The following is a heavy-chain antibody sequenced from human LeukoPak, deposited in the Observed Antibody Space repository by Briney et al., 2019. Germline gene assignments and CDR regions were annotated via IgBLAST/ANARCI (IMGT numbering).Heavy chain of an antibody. CDR2: ISPRGSLI. CDR3: ARDSDSSTWAFDY. Sequence: GGSLRVSCAPPGFTFSGYYMSAMRDALGGGGWCVSYISPRGSLIYYADSVRGRFTISRDNAKNLLFLQLNSLRAEDTAVYYCARDSDSSTWAFDYWGQGTVVTVSS. CDR1: GFTFSGYY. J-gene: IGHJ4*02. V-gene: IGHV3-11*01. D-gene: IGHD6-13*01.